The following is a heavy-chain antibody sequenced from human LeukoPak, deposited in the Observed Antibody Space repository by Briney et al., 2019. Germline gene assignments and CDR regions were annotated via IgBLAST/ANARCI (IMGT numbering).Heavy chain of an antibody. V-gene: IGHV4-59*01. CDR3: ARSGNSRPLPLDV. CDR1: GGSISNYY. CDR2: IYYSGST. Sequence: SETLSLTCTVSGGSISNYYWSWIRQPPGKGLEGIGYIYYSGSTNYNPSLKSRVTISVDTSKNQFSLKLSSVTAADTAVYYCARSGNSRPLPLDVWGQGTTVTVSS. D-gene: IGHD4-23*01. J-gene: IGHJ6*02.